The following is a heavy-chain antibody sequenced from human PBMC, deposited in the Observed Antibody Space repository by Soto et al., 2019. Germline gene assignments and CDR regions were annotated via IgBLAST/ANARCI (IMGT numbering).Heavy chain of an antibody. J-gene: IGHJ4*02. Sequence: SVKVSCKASGGTFSSYAISWVRQAPGQGLEWMGGIFPIIGIANYAQNFQGRLTITADKSTSTAYMELSSLTSDDTAMYFCARGPLVVLNYFESWGQGTLVTVSS. CDR2: IFPIIGIA. CDR3: ARGPLVVLNYFES. CDR1: GGTFSSYA. V-gene: IGHV1-69*10.